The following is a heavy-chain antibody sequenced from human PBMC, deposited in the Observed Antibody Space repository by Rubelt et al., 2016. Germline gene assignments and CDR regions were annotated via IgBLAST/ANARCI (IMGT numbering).Heavy chain of an antibody. V-gene: IGHV3-48*02. CDR3: ARGGWGRIDY. CDR2: ISSSSSTI. D-gene: IGHD3-16*01. J-gene: IGHJ4*02. Sequence: GLEWVSYISSSSSTIYYADSVKGRFTISRDNAKNSLYLQMNSLRDEDTAVYYCARGGWGRIDYWGQGTLVTVSS.